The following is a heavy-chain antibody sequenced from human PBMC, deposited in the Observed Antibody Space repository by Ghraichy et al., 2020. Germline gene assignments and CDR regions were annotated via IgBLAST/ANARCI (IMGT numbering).Heavy chain of an antibody. D-gene: IGHD5-18*01. CDR2: ISGSGGST. J-gene: IGHJ6*02. V-gene: IGHV3-23*01. Sequence: GGSLRLACAASGLTFRSYAMSWVGQAPGKGLETVSAISGSGGSTYSEDSVKGRFTISRDNSKNTLYLQMNSLRAEDTAVYYCAKDYRIQLWGVIGYYYGIYVCRQGTTVTVSS. CDR3: AKDYRIQLWGVIGYYYGIYV. CDR1: GLTFRSYA.